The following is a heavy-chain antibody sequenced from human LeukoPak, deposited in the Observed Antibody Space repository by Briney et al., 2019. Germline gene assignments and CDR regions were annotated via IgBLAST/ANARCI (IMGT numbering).Heavy chain of an antibody. V-gene: IGHV3-7*01. J-gene: IGHJ4*02. CDR2: IKQDGSEK. CDR1: GFTFGSHW. Sequence: GGSLILSCAASGFTFGSHWMSWVRQAPGKGLDWVANIKQDGSEKYYVDSVKGRFTISRDNAKNSLYLQMNSLRAEDTAVYYCARDRGEYSSSFYDYWGQGTLVTVSS. CDR3: ARDRGEYSSSFYDY. D-gene: IGHD6-6*01.